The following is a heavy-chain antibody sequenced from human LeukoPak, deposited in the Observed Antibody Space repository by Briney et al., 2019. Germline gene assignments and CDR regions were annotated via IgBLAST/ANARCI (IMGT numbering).Heavy chain of an antibody. CDR1: GGSIGSNTYY. CDR2: IYYGGST. CDR3: ARAYYYASSAFDI. D-gene: IGHD3-22*01. J-gene: IGHJ3*02. Sequence: SETLSLTCTVSGGSIGSNTYYWDWIRQPPGKGLECIGSIYYGGSTYYNPSLKSRVIISVDTSKNQFSLKLSSVTAADTAVYYCARAYYYASSAFDIWGQGTMVTVSS. V-gene: IGHV4-39*01.